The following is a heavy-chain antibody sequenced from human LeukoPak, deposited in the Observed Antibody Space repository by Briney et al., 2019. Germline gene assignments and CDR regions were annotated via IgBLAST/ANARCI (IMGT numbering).Heavy chain of an antibody. D-gene: IGHD3-22*01. CDR3: AKDSAGYYESSGYYPFDY. CDR2: IYSGGST. Sequence: PGGSLRLSCAASGFTVSSNYMSWVRQAPGKGLEWVSVIYSGGSTYYTDSVKGRFTISRDNSKNTLYMQMNSLRVEDTAVYYCAKDSAGYYESSGYYPFDYWGQGTLVTVSS. V-gene: IGHV3-53*01. CDR1: GFTVSSNY. J-gene: IGHJ4*02.